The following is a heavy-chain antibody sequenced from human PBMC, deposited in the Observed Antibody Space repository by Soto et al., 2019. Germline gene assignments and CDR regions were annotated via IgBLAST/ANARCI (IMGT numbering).Heavy chain of an antibody. Sequence: GGSLRLSCAASGFTFTNAWMSWVRQAPGKGLEWVGRIKSKTDGGTTDYAAPVKGRFTISRDDSENTLYLQMSSLKTEDTAVYYCTTGLVRGIINYWGQGTLVTVSS. CDR3: TTGLVRGIINY. CDR1: GFTFTNAW. J-gene: IGHJ4*02. CDR2: IKSKTDGGTT. D-gene: IGHD3-10*01. V-gene: IGHV3-15*01.